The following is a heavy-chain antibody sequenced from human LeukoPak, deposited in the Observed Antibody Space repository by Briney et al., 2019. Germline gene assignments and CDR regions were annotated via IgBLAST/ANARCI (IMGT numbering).Heavy chain of an antibody. Sequence: GGSLRLSCAVSGFTFTTYWMSWVRQAPGKGLEWVANINQDGSQSYYVDSVRGRFTTSRDNSKNTLYLQMNSLRAEDTAVYYCARDQIITGTNGYMDVWGQGTLVTVSS. V-gene: IGHV3-7*01. J-gene: IGHJ4*02. D-gene: IGHD1-7*01. CDR3: ARDQIITGTNGYMDV. CDR2: INQDGSQS. CDR1: GFTFTTYW.